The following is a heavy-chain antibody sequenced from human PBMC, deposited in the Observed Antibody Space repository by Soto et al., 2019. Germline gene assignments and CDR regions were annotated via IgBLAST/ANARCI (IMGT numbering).Heavy chain of an antibody. CDR1: GGSVSSGSYY. CDR2: IYYSGST. CDR3: ARGIGGSSWYNWFDP. Sequence: SETLSLTCTVSGGSVSSGSYYWSWIRQPPGKGLEWIGYIYYSGSTNYNPSLKSRVTISVDTSKNQFSLKLSSVTAAETAVYYCARGIGGSSWYNWFDPWGQGTLVTVSS. D-gene: IGHD6-13*01. J-gene: IGHJ5*02. V-gene: IGHV4-61*01.